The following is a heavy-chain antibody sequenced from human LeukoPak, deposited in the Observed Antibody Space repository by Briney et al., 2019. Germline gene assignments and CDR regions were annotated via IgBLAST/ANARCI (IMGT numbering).Heavy chain of an antibody. CDR2: ISSSGSTI. Sequence: GGSLRLSCAASGFTFSSYEMNWVRQAPGKGLEWVSYISSSGSTIYHADSMKGRFTISRDNSKNALYLQMNSLRAEDTAVYYCARTDCSGSSCYKIYYFDYWGQGTLVTVSS. D-gene: IGHD2-15*01. CDR3: ARTDCSGSSCYKIYYFDY. J-gene: IGHJ4*02. CDR1: GFTFSSYE. V-gene: IGHV3-48*03.